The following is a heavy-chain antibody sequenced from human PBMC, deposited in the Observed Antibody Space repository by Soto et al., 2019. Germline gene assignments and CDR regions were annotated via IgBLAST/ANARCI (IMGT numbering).Heavy chain of an antibody. Sequence: EVQLVESEGGLVQPGRSLRLSCAASGFTFDDYAMHWVRQAPGKGLEWVSRISWNSGSIGYADSVKGRFIISRDNAKNSLYLQMNSLRAEDTALYYCAKAVGSYGNFDYWGQGTLVTVSS. CDR3: AKAVGSYGNFDY. V-gene: IGHV3-9*01. J-gene: IGHJ4*02. CDR2: ISWNSGSI. D-gene: IGHD5-18*01. CDR1: GFTFDDYA.